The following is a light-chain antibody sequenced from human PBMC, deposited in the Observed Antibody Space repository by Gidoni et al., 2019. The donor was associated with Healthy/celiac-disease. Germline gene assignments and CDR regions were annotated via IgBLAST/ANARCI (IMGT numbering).Light chain of an antibody. J-gene: IGKJ1*01. CDR3: QQSYSTLWT. V-gene: IGKV1-39*01. CDR1: QSISSY. CDR2: AAS. Sequence: DIQITQSPSSLSASVGDRVTIPYRASQSISSYLNCDEQKPGKAPKLLIYAASRLQRGVPSRFSGSGSATDFTLTLSSLQPEDFATYYCQQSYSTLWTFGQGTKVEIK.